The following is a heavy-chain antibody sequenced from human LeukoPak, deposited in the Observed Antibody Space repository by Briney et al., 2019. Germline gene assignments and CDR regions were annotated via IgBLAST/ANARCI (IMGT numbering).Heavy chain of an antibody. Sequence: GGSLRLSCAGAGFTFSNYGMHWVRQAPGKGLEWVAVISYDGSNKYYADSVKGRFTISRDNSKNTLYLQMNSLRAEDTAVYYCAKDRDYYDSSAYYASGRGADYWGQGTLVTVSS. CDR2: ISYDGSNK. D-gene: IGHD3-22*01. CDR1: GFTFSNYG. CDR3: AKDRDYYDSSAYYASGRGADY. J-gene: IGHJ4*02. V-gene: IGHV3-30*18.